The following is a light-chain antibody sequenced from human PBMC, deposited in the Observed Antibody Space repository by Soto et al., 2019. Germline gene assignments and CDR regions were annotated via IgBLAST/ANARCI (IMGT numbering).Light chain of an antibody. J-gene: IGLJ1*01. Sequence: QSALTQPPSASGSPGQSVTISCTGTSSDVGGYNYVSWYQQYPGKAPKVMIYEVNKRPSGVPDRFSGSKSGNTASLTVSGLQADDEADYYCSSYAGSNVLYVFGPGTKLTVL. V-gene: IGLV2-8*01. CDR2: EVN. CDR3: SSYAGSNVLYV. CDR1: SSDVGGYNY.